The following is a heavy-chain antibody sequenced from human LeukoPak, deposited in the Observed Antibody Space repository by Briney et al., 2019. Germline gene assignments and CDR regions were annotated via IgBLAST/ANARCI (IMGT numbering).Heavy chain of an antibody. V-gene: IGHV1-69*04. CDR3: ARDRDIVVVPAAPYLDY. CDR2: IIPILGIA. CDR1: GGTFSSYA. Sequence: SVKVSCKASGGTFSSYAITWVRQAPGQGLEWMGRIIPILGIANYAQKLQGRVTMTTDTSTSTAYMELRSLRSDDTAVYYCARDRDIVVVPAAPYLDYWGQGTLVTVSS. J-gene: IGHJ4*02. D-gene: IGHD2-2*01.